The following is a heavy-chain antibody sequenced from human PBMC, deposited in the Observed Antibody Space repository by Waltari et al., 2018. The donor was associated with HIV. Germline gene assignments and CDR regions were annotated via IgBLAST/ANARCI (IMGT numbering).Heavy chain of an antibody. CDR2: ISYEGSNK. J-gene: IGHJ4*02. CDR1: GFTFSSYA. CDR3: ARDSGSYYRY. V-gene: IGHV3-30*04. Sequence: QVQLVESGGGVVQPGRSLRLSCAASGFTFSSYAMHWVRQAPGKGLEWVAVISYEGSNKDYADSVKGRFTISRDNSKNTLYLQMNSLRAEDTAVYYCARDSGSYYRYWGQGTLVTVSS. D-gene: IGHD1-26*01.